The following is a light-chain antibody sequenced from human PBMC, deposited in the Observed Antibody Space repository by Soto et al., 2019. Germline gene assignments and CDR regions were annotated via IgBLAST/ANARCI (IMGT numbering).Light chain of an antibody. CDR3: QQYYSTPIT. Sequence: ILMTQSPDSLAVSLGDRATVNSNSSESVLYSSNNKNYLAWYQQKPGQPPKLLIYWASTRESGVPDRFSGSGSGTDFTLTISSLQAEDVAVYYCQQYYSTPITFGQGTRLEIK. CDR1: ESVLYSSNNKNY. V-gene: IGKV4-1*01. J-gene: IGKJ5*01. CDR2: WAS.